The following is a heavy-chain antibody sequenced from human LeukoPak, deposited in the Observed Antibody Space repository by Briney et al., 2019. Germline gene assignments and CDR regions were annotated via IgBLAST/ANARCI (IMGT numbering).Heavy chain of an antibody. CDR3: ARGENSKTYPVSGY. CDR1: GFTFSSYG. V-gene: IGHV3-30*03. D-gene: IGHD2/OR15-2a*01. Sequence: PGGSLRLSCAAAGFTFSSYGMHWVRQAPGKGLEWVAVISNDGNSKYYTDPVKGRFTISRDNSENTLYLQMNSLRVEDTAVYYCARGENSKTYPVSGYWGQGTLVTVSS. J-gene: IGHJ4*02. CDR2: ISNDGNSK.